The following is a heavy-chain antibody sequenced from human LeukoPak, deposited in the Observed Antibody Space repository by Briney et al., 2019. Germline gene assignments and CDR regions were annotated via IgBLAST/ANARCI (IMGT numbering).Heavy chain of an antibody. CDR3: AKDRGIQTYFYYYYMDV. CDR2: IQSDGST. D-gene: IGHD5-18*01. V-gene: IGHV3-74*01. Sequence: GGSLRLSCVASGFTFSSYWMHWVRQTPGQGLMWVARIQSDGSTIYADSVQSRFTISRDNSKTTVFLQMNSLRAEDTAVYFCAKDRGIQTYFYYYYMDVWGKGTTVTISS. J-gene: IGHJ6*03. CDR1: GFTFSSYW.